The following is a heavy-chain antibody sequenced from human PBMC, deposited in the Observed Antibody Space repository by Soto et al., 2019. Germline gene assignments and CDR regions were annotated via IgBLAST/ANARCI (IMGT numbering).Heavy chain of an antibody. J-gene: IGHJ6*02. CDR2: ISYDGSNK. Sequence: QVQLVESGGGVVQPGRSLRLSCAASGFTFSSYAMHWVRQAPGKGLEWVAVISYDGSNKYSADSVKGRFTISRDNSKNTLYLQMNSLRAEDTAVYYCARTPRGQWELPYYYYGMDVWGQGTTVTVSS. CDR1: GFTFSSYA. D-gene: IGHD1-26*01. V-gene: IGHV3-30-3*01. CDR3: ARTPRGQWELPYYYYGMDV.